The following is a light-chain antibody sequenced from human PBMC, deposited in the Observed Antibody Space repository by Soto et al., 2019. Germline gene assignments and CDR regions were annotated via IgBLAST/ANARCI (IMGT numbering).Light chain of an antibody. Sequence: EVVLTQSPDTLSLSPGETATLSCGASQAVTGNYLAWYQQKPGQAPRLLIYGTSNRATGIPDRFSGSGSGTDFTLTISRLEPEDFAVYYCQQCGPSLRYTFGQGTKLEIK. CDR3: QQCGPSLRYT. CDR1: QAVTGNY. J-gene: IGKJ2*01. CDR2: GTS. V-gene: IGKV3-20*01.